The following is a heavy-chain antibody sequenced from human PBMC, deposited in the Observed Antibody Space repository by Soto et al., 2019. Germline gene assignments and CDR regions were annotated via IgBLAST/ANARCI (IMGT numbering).Heavy chain of an antibody. J-gene: IGHJ4*02. CDR1: GGSISTVGHY. CDR2: IYHTGST. Sequence: SETLSLTCSVSGGSISTVGHYWTWIRQPPGKGLEWIGSIYHTGSTYYSKSLRSRLTMSVDTSKSQFSLRLSSVTAADAAVYYCGRANGTIGRRKCDYWGKGSLVTVSS. CDR3: GRANGTIGRRKCDY. V-gene: IGHV4-31*03. D-gene: IGHD1-26*01.